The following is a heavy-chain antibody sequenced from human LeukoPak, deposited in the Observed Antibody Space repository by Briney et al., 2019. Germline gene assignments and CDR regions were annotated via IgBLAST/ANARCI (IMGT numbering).Heavy chain of an antibody. CDR3: AKYELGVRNSWPWAFDI. D-gene: IGHD5-18*01. V-gene: IGHV3-23*01. CDR1: GFIFSNYA. CDR2: ISGSGGST. J-gene: IGHJ3*02. Sequence: PGGSLRLSCAASGFIFSNYAMNWVRRAPGKGLEWVSAISGSGGSTYYADSVKGRFTNSRDNSKNTLYLQMNSLRAEDTAVYYCAKYELGVRNSWPWAFDIWGQGTMVTVSS.